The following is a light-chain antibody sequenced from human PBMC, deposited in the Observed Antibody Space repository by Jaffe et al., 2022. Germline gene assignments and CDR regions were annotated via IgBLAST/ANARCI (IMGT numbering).Light chain of an antibody. CDR2: RDS. CDR1: NVENKN. CDR3: QVWDNNVV. J-gene: IGLJ2*01. V-gene: IGLV3-9*01. Sequence: SYELTQPLSVSVALGQTARITCGGKNVENKNLHWYQQKPGQAPVLVIYRDSNRPSGIPERFSGSNSGNTATLTISRAQAGDEADYYCQVWDNNVVFGGGTKLTVL.